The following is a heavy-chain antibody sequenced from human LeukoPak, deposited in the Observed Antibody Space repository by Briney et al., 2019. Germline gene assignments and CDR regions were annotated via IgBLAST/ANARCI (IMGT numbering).Heavy chain of an antibody. CDR3: ARDLSGSRDHFDY. D-gene: IGHD1-26*01. CDR2: IYYSGST. V-gene: IGHV4-61*08. J-gene: IGHJ4*02. Sequence: SETLSLTCTVSGGSVSSGDYYWSWIRQPPGKGLEWSGYIYYSGSTNYNPSLKSRVTISVDTSKNQFSLNLSSVTAADTAVYYCARDLSGSRDHFDYWGQGTLVTVSS. CDR1: GGSVSSGDYY.